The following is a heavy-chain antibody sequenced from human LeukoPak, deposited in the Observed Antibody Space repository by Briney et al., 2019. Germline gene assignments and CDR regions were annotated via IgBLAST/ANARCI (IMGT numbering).Heavy chain of an antibody. CDR1: GFTFSSYA. CDR3: ARDPYNGSYGDYYYYYMDV. Sequence: GGSLRLSCAASGFTFSSYAMHWVRQAPGKGLEWVAVISYDGSNKYYADSVKGRFTISRDNAKNSLSLQMNSLRAEDTAVYYCARDPYNGSYGDYYYYYMDVWGKGTTVTISS. D-gene: IGHD1-26*01. CDR2: ISYDGSNK. J-gene: IGHJ6*03. V-gene: IGHV3-30*04.